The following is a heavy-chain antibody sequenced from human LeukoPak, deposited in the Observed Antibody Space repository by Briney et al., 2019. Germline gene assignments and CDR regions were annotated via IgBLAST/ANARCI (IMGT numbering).Heavy chain of an antibody. J-gene: IGHJ4*02. Sequence: ASVKVSCKASGYTFTSYDINWVRQATGQGLEWMGWMNPNSGNTGYAQKFQGRVTITRNTYISTAYMELSSLRSEDTAVYYCARGRATYYDFWSEELPTWGLVDYWGQGTLVTVSS. D-gene: IGHD3-3*01. CDR3: ARGRATYYDFWSEELPTWGLVDY. CDR1: GYTFTSYD. V-gene: IGHV1-8*03. CDR2: MNPNSGNT.